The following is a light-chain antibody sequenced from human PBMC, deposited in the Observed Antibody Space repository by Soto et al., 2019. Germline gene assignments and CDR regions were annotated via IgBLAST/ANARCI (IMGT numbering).Light chain of an antibody. V-gene: IGKV3-15*01. J-gene: IGKJ1*01. Sequence: EMVMTQSPATLSVSPGERATLSCRASQSVGSNLAWYQQKPGQAPRLPIYGASTRATGVPARFSGSGSGTEFTLTISSLQSEDFAVYHCQHYNSWPRAFGQGTKVESK. CDR1: QSVGSN. CDR2: GAS. CDR3: QHYNSWPRA.